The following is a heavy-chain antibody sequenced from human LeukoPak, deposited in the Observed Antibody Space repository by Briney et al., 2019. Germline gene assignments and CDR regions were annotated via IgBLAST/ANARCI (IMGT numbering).Heavy chain of an antibody. CDR1: GFTFSSFW. J-gene: IGHJ6*02. V-gene: IGHV3-7*01. CDR2: IKQDGSEK. Sequence: GGSLRLSCAASGFTFSSFWMSWVGQAPGKELEWLANIKQDGSEKYYVDSVKGRLTISRDNAKNSLYLQMNSLRAEDTAVYYCARAKGSYYYGMDVWGQGSTVTVSS. CDR3: ARAKGSYYYGMDV.